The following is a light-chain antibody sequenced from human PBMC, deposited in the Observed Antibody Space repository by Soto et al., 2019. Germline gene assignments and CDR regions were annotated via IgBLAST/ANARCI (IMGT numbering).Light chain of an antibody. V-gene: IGLV1-40*01. CDR2: GNS. CDR3: QSYDSSLSAHYV. J-gene: IGLJ1*01. Sequence: QSALTQPPSVSGAPGQRVTISCTGSSSNIGAGYDVHWYQQLPGTAPKLLIYGNSNRPSGVPDRFSGSKSGTSASLAITGLQAEGEADYYCQSYDSSLSAHYVFGTGTKVTVL. CDR1: SSNIGAGYD.